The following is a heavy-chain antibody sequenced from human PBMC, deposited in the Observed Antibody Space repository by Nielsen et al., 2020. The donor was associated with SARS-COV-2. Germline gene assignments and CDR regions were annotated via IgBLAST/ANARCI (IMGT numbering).Heavy chain of an antibody. V-gene: IGHV3-30-3*01. CDR3: ARIYYDFWSGYYTGGYFDY. J-gene: IGHJ4*02. CDR2: ISYDGSSK. D-gene: IGHD3-3*01. Sequence: VRQAPGKGLEWVAVISYDGSSKYYADSVKGRFTISRDNSKNTLYLQMNSLRAEDTAVYYCARIYYDFWSGYYTGGYFDYWGQGTLVTVST.